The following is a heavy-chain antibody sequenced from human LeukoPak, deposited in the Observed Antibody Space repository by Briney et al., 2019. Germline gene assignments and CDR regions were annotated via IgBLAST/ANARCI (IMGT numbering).Heavy chain of an antibody. CDR3: ASGGRDIAVVKTPHFDY. CDR1: GGSFSGYY. D-gene: IGHD3-22*01. CDR2: INHSGST. V-gene: IGHV4-34*01. Sequence: SETLSLTCAVYGGSFSGYYWSWIRQPPGKGLEWIGEINHSGSTNYNPSLKSRVTISVDTSKNQFSLKLSSVTAADTAVYYCASGGRDIAVVKTPHFDYWGQGTLVTVSS. J-gene: IGHJ4*02.